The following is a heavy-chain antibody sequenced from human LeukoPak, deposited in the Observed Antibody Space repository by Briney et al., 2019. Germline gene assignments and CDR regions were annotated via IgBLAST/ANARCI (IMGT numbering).Heavy chain of an antibody. V-gene: IGHV3-23*01. D-gene: IGHD3-9*01. J-gene: IGHJ4*02. CDR3: AKAANYDILTGYYLDY. CDR1: GFTFSSYA. Sequence: PGGSLRLSCAASGFTFSSYAMSWVRQAPGKGVEWVSAISGSGGSTYYADSVKGRFTISRDNSKNTLYLQMNNLRAEDTAIYYCAKAANYDILTGYYLDYWGQGTLVTVSS. CDR2: ISGSGGST.